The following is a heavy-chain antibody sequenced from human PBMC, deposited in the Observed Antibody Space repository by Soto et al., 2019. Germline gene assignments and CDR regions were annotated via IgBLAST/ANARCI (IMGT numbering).Heavy chain of an antibody. CDR2: ISGSGGST. J-gene: IGHJ6*04. CDR1: GFTFTSYA. D-gene: IGHD3-3*01. CDR3: AIVSASITIFGVVLENYYGMAV. V-gene: IGHV3-23*01. Sequence: GSLRLACAASGFTFTSYAMIFFRHSTLKWLEWVSAISGSGGSTYYVDSVKGRFTISRDNSKNTLYLQMNSLRAEDTAVYYCAIVSASITIFGVVLENYYGMAVWGKGPTVTVSS.